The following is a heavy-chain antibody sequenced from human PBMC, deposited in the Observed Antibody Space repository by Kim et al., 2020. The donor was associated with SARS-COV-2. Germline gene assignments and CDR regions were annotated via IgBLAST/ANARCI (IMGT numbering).Heavy chain of an antibody. J-gene: IGHJ6*02. V-gene: IGHV4-39*01. CDR3: ARTGGAYYYGSGSYYNVYYYYGMDV. Sequence: SETLSLTCTVSGGSISSSSYYWGWIRQPPGKGLEWTGSIYYSGSTYYNPSLKSRVTISVDTSKNQFSLKLSSVTAADTAVYYCARTGGAYYYGSGSYYNVYYYYGMDVWGQGTTVTVSS. D-gene: IGHD3-10*01. CDR1: GGSISSSSYY. CDR2: IYYSGST.